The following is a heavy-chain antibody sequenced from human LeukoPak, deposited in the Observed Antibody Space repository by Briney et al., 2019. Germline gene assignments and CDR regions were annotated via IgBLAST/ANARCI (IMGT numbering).Heavy chain of an antibody. V-gene: IGHV4-61*01. CDR2: IYYSGST. CDR3: ARESYYGSGSSDY. Sequence: SETLSLTCGVSGGSVSSGSYYRSWIRQPPGKGLEWMGYIYYSGSTNYNPSFKSRVTISVDTSKNQFSLKLSSVTAADTAVYYCARESYYGSGSSDYWGQGTLVTVSS. CDR1: GGSVSSGSYY. D-gene: IGHD3-10*01. J-gene: IGHJ4*02.